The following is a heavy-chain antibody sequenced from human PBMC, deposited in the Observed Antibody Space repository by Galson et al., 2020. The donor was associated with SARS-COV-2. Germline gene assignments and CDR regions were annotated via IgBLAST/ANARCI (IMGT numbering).Heavy chain of an antibody. CDR1: GGSISGYY. D-gene: IGHD3-3*01. CDR2: IHYIEST. V-gene: IGHV4-59*08. Sequence: SETLSLTCNVSGGSISGYYWTWIRQPPGKGLEWIGNIHYIESTTYNPSLRGRVTMSMDTSKNQFSLKINSVTAADTAVYFCSGHWNYYAFWGPG. CDR3: SGHWNYYAF. J-gene: IGHJ4*02.